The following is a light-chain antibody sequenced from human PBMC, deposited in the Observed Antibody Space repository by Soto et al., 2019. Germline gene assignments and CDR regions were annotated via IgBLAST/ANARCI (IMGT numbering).Light chain of an antibody. CDR1: QSVSSSY. J-gene: IGKJ1*01. CDR2: DAS. Sequence: EIVLTQSPGTLSLSPGERATLSCRASQSVSSSYLAWYQHKPGQAPRLLIYDASNRATGIPDRFSGSGSGTDFTLTISRLEPEDCAVYYCQQYGNSPRTFGQGTKVEIK. CDR3: QQYGNSPRT. V-gene: IGKV3-20*01.